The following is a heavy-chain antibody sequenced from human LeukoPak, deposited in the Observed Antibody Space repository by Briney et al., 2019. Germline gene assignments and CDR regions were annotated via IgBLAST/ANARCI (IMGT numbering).Heavy chain of an antibody. CDR1: GFTFSNYN. V-gene: IGHV3-48*01. Sequence: PGGSLRLSCAASGFTFSNYNMIWVRQAPGKGLESVSYISSSGSIMHYADSVRGRFTISRDNAKKSLYLQMNSLRAEDTAVYYCAKERVEMATLYYFDYWGQGTLVTVSS. J-gene: IGHJ4*02. CDR2: ISSSGSIM. CDR3: AKERVEMATLYYFDY. D-gene: IGHD5-24*01.